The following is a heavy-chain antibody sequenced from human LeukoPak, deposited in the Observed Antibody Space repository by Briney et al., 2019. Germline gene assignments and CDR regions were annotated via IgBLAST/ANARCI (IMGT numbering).Heavy chain of an antibody. Sequence: GWSLRLSCAASGFTFSSYWMSWVRQAPGKGLEWVANIKQDGREKYYVDSVKGRFTISRDNAKNSLYLQMNSRRAEDTAVYYCARVYYDFWSGSDNWLAPWGQGTLVTISS. CDR2: IKQDGREK. CDR1: GFTFSSYW. CDR3: ARVYYDFWSGSDNWLAP. V-gene: IGHV3-7*01. D-gene: IGHD3-3*01. J-gene: IGHJ5*02.